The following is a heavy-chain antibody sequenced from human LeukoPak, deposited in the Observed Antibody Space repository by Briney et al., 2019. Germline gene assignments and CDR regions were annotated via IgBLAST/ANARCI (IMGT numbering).Heavy chain of an antibody. J-gene: IGHJ4*02. CDR1: GFTYSNAW. V-gene: IGHV3-15*01. CDR2: IKSKTDGCTT. Sequence: GGSLRLSCAASGFTYSNAWMSWVRQAPGKGPEWVGRIKSKTDGCTTDYAAPVKARSTIPRDDSKTKLSLQMNSLNTEDAAVYYCTTAVVGCSGGSCYVADYWGQGALVTVSS. CDR3: TTAVVGCSGGSCYVADY. D-gene: IGHD2-15*01.